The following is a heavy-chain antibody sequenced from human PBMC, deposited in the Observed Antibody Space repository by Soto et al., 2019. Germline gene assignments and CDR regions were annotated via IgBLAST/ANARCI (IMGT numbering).Heavy chain of an antibody. CDR1: GGSISSSSYK. CDR3: ARLLLRIAAAEAGMDV. CDR2: IYYSGST. V-gene: IGHV4-39*01. D-gene: IGHD6-13*01. J-gene: IGHJ6*02. Sequence: PSETLSLTCTVSGGSISSSSYKWGWIRQPPGKSLEWIGNIYYSGSTYYNPSLKSRVTISVDTSKNQFSLKLSSVTAADTAVYYCARLLLRIAAAEAGMDVWGQGTTVTVSS.